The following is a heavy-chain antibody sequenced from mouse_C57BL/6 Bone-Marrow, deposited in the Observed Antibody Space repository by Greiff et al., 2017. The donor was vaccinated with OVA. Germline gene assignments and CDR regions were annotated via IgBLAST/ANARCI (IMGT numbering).Heavy chain of an antibody. V-gene: IGHV1-63*01. CDR1: GYTFTNYW. CDR2: IYPGGGYT. J-gene: IGHJ2*01. D-gene: IGHD2-4*01. Sequence: QVQLQQSGAELVRPGTSVKMSCKASGYTFTNYWIGWAKQRPGHGLEWIGDIYPGGGYTNYNEKFKGKATLTADKSSSTAYMQFSSLTSEDSAIYYCARENDYAFDYWGQGTTLTVSS. CDR3: ARENDYAFDY.